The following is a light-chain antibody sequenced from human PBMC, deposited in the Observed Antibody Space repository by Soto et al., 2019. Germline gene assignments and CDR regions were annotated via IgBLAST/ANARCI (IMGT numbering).Light chain of an antibody. CDR2: GDS. V-gene: IGLV1-40*01. Sequence: QSLLTQPPSVSGAPGQSVTISCTGSSSNIGAGYDVHWYQQLPGTAPKLLIYGDSNRPSGVPDRFSGSKSGTSTSLAITGLQAEDEADYYCQSYDNSLSGSLFGTGTKVTVL. J-gene: IGLJ1*01. CDR1: SSNIGAGYD. CDR3: QSYDNSLSGSL.